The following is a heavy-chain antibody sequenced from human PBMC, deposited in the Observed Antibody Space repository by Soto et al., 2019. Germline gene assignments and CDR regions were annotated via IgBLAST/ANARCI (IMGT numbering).Heavy chain of an antibody. V-gene: IGHV3-66*01. CDR1: GFSVSRIF. D-gene: IGHD3-3*01. Sequence: EVQLVESGGGLVQPGGSLRLSCAASGFSVSRIFMTWVRQAPGNGLGWVSVISSDGSTYYADSVKGRFTISRDISKNPLFLEMNSLRAEDSAVYHWARDTLGGAHDHWHWGQGTLVTVSS. J-gene: IGHJ4*02. CDR3: ARDTLGGAHDHWH. CDR2: ISSDGST.